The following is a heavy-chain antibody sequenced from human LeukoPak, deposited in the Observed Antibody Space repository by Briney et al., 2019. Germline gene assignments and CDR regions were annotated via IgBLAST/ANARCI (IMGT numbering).Heavy chain of an antibody. D-gene: IGHD3-3*01. Sequence: GGSLRLSCAATGFTFSSYSMNWVRQAPGKGLEYVSAISSNGGSTYYANSVKGRFTISRDNSKNTLYLQMGSLRAEDMAVYYCARSYDFWSGYYMDVWGKGTTVTVSS. J-gene: IGHJ6*03. CDR3: ARSYDFWSGYYMDV. V-gene: IGHV3-64*01. CDR2: ISSNGGST. CDR1: GFTFSSYS.